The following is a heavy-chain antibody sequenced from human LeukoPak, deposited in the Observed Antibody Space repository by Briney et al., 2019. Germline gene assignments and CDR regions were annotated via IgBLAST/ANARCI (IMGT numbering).Heavy chain of an antibody. Sequence: ASVKVSCKASGYTFTSYDINWVRQATGQGLEWMGWMNPNSGNTGYAQKFQGRVTMTRNASISTAYMELSSLRSEDTAVYYCARPPLDILTGFAWYAFDIWGQGTMVTVSS. V-gene: IGHV1-8*01. CDR3: ARPPLDILTGFAWYAFDI. D-gene: IGHD3-9*01. J-gene: IGHJ3*02. CDR1: GYTFTSYD. CDR2: MNPNSGNT.